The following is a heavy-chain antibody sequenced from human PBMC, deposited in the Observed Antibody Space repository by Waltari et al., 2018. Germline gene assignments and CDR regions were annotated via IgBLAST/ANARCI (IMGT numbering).Heavy chain of an antibody. CDR3: ARAAGGNIVGDGYMDV. CDR1: GFTFSSYS. J-gene: IGHJ6*03. D-gene: IGHD2-15*01. V-gene: IGHV3-48*04. Sequence: EVQLVESGGGLVQPGGSLRLSCAASGFTFSSYSMNWVRQAPGTGLEWVSYISSRIRTIHYADSVKGRFTISRDNAKNSLYLQMNSLRAEDTAVEYCARAAGGNIVGDGYMDVWGKGTTVTVSS. CDR2: ISSRIRTI.